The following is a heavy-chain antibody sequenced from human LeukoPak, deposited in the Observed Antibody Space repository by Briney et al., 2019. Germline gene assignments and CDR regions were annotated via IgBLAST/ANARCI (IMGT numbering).Heavy chain of an antibody. CDR3: ARAQAYYDSSGSPTNHFDY. CDR2: ISSSSSYI. V-gene: IGHV3-21*01. D-gene: IGHD3-22*01. CDR1: GFTFSSYS. Sequence: PGTSLRLSCAASGFTFSSYSMNWVRQAPGKGLEWVSSISSSSSYIYYADSVKGRFTISRDNAKNSLYLQMNSLRAEDTAVYYCARAQAYYDSSGSPTNHFDYWGQGTLVTVSS. J-gene: IGHJ4*02.